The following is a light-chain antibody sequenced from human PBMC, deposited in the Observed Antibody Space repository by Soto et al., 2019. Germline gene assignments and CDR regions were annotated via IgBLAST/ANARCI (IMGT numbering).Light chain of an antibody. Sequence: QSVLTQPAAATGSPGHSVTISCTGTSRDVGNYNFVSWYQQHPGKAPKLMIYEVNKRPSGVPDRFSGSKSGNTASLTVSGLQADDEADSSSSSYAGSSRFVFGAG. CDR1: SRDVGNYNF. J-gene: IGLJ2*01. CDR3: SSYAGSSRFV. CDR2: EVN. V-gene: IGLV2-8*01.